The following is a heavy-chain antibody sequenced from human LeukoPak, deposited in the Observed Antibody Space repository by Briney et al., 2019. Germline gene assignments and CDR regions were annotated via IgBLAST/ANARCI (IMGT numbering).Heavy chain of an antibody. CDR3: AKDTPTVTPALFDY. J-gene: IGHJ4*02. V-gene: IGHV3-64*01. D-gene: IGHD4-17*01. Sequence: GGSLRLSCAASGFTFSSYAMHWVRQAPGKGLEYVSAISSNGGSTYYANSVKGRFTISRDNSKNTLYLQMNSLRAEDTAVYYCAKDTPTVTPALFDYWGQGTLVTVSS. CDR2: ISSNGGST. CDR1: GFTFSSYA.